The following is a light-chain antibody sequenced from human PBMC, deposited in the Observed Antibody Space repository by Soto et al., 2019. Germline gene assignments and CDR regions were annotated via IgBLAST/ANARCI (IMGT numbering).Light chain of an antibody. V-gene: IGKV1-39*01. J-gene: IGKJ4*01. Sequence: DIQMTQSPSSLSASVGDRVTITCRASQSISSYLNWYQQKPGKAPKLLIYAASTLQSGVPSRFSGSGSGTDVTLTISCLQSEDFVTYYCQQYYSYPLTFGGGTKVDIK. CDR2: AAS. CDR3: QQYYSYPLT. CDR1: QSISSY.